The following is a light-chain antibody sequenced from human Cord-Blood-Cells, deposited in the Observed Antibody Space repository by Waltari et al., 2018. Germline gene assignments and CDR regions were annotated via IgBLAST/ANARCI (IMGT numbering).Light chain of an antibody. V-gene: IGKV1-33*01. CDR1: QDISNY. CDR3: QQYDNLPPGT. Sequence: DIHMTQSPSSPSASVGDRVTITCQASQDISNYLNWYQQKPGKAPKLLIYDASNLETGVPSRFSGSGSGTDFTFTISSLQPEDIATYYCQQYDNLPPGTFGQGTKLEIK. J-gene: IGKJ2*01. CDR2: DAS.